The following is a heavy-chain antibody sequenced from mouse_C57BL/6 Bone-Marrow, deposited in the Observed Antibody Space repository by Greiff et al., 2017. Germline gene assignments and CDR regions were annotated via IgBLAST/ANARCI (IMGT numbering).Heavy chain of an antibody. Sequence: QVQLKESGAELVRPGASVKLSCKASGYTFTDYYINWVKQRPGQGLEWIARIYPGSGNTYYNEKFKGKATLTAEKSSSTAYMQLSSLTSEDSAVYFCARTALIATRAMDYWGQGTSGTVSS. CDR1: GYTFTDYY. CDR3: ARTALIATRAMDY. V-gene: IGHV1-76*01. J-gene: IGHJ4*01. D-gene: IGHD1-1*01. CDR2: IYPGSGNT.